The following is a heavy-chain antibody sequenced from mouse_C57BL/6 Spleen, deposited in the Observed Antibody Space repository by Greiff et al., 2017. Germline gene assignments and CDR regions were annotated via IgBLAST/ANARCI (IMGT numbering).Heavy chain of an antibody. D-gene: IGHD2-12*01. V-gene: IGHV5-6*01. J-gene: IGHJ2*01. CDR2: ISSGGSYT. Sequence: EVKLVASGGDLVKPGGSLKLSCAASGFTFSSYGMSWVRQTPDKRLAWVATISSGGSYTYYPDSVKGRFTISRDNAKNTLYLQMSSLKSEDTAMYYCARPSYYSAYYLDYGGQGTTLTVSS. CDR1: GFTFSSYG. CDR3: ARPSYYSAYYLDY.